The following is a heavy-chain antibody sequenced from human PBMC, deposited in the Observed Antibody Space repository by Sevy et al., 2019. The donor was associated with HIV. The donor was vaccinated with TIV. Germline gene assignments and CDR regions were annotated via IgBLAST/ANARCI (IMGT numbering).Heavy chain of an antibody. CDR2: IWFDGSNT. CDR1: GFTSSSYG. V-gene: IGHV3-33*01. Sequence: GGSLRLSCAASGFTSSSYGMHWVRQGPGKGLEWVAVIWFDGSNTYYADSVKGRFTISRDIAKNTLHLQMNSLRAEDTAVYYCARDLEFYDSGDYGPAFMPDYWGQGTLVTVSS. CDR3: ARDLEFYDSGDYGPAFMPDY. J-gene: IGHJ4*02. D-gene: IGHD4-17*01.